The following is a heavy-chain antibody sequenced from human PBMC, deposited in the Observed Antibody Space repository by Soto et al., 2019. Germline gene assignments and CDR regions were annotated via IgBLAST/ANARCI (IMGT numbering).Heavy chain of an antibody. CDR2: ISPYNGNT. J-gene: IGHJ4*02. V-gene: IGHV1-18*01. Sequence: QVQLVQSGAEVKKPGASVKVSCKASDKTFLSYGISWVRQGPGQGLEWMGWISPYNGNTNYAQKLQGRVTMTTDTSTSTAYMELRSLRSDVTDVYYCATQIDTVMVFRDGGQGTLVTVSS. D-gene: IGHD5-18*01. CDR3: ATQIDTVMVFRD. CDR1: DKTFLSYG.